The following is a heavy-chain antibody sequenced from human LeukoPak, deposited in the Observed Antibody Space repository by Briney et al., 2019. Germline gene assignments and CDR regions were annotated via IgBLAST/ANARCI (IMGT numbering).Heavy chain of an antibody. D-gene: IGHD3-10*01. V-gene: IGHV3-23*01. Sequence: GGSLRLSCAASGFTFSSFAMTWVRQAPGKGLEWVSTISGSGGTTYYADSVKGRFTISRDNSKNTLYLQMNSLRAEDTAIYYCARDPDSTVSSGGPFDVWGQGTMVTVSS. CDR2: ISGSGGTT. CDR1: GFTFSSFA. J-gene: IGHJ3*01. CDR3: ARDPDSTVSSGGPFDV.